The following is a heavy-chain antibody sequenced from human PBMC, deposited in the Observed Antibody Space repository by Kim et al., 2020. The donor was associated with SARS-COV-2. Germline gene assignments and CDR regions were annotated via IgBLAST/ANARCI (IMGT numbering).Heavy chain of an antibody. CDR1: GYTFTGYY. Sequence: ASVKVSCKASGYTFTGYYMHWVRQAPGQGLEWMGWINPNSGGTNYAQKFQGWVTMTRDTSISTAYMELSRLRSDDTAVYYCARSQSGSYEPDAFDIWGQGTMVTVSS. V-gene: IGHV1-2*04. J-gene: IGHJ3*02. CDR2: INPNSGGT. CDR3: ARSQSGSYEPDAFDI. D-gene: IGHD1-26*01.